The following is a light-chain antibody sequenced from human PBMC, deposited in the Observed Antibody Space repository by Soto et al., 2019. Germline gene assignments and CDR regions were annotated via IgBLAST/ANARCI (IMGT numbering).Light chain of an antibody. CDR1: SSDVGGYNY. J-gene: IGLJ3*02. V-gene: IGLV2-14*01. CDR2: EVS. Sequence: QSALTQPASVSGSPGQSVTISCTGTSSDVGGYNYVSWYQQHPGKAPKLMIYEVSNRPSGVSNRFSGSKSGNTASLTISGLQAEDEANYYCSSYASSDTLFGVFGGGTKLTVL. CDR3: SSYASSDTLFGV.